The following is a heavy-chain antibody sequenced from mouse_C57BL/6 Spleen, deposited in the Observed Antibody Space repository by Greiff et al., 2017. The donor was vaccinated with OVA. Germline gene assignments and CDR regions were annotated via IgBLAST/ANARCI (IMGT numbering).Heavy chain of an antibody. J-gene: IGHJ3*01. D-gene: IGHD1-1*01. Sequence: DVQLQESGAELVRPGASVKLSCTASGFNIKDYYMHWVKQRPEQGLEWIGRIDPEDGDTEYAPKFQGKATMTADTSSNTAYLQLSSLTSEDTAVYYCTTHYGSSSWFAYWGQGTLVTVSA. CDR2: IDPEDGDT. CDR1: GFNIKDYY. V-gene: IGHV14-1*01. CDR3: TTHYGSSSWFAY.